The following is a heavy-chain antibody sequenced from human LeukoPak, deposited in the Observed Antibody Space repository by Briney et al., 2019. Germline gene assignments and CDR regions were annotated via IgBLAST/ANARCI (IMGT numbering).Heavy chain of an antibody. CDR2: ISYDGSNK. CDR1: GFTFSSYG. D-gene: IGHD3-22*01. J-gene: IGHJ4*02. CDR3: AKDTDDSSAQGADY. V-gene: IGHV3-30*18. Sequence: GGSLRLSCAASGFTFSSYGMHWVRQAPGKGLEWVAVISYDGSNKYYADSVKGRFTISRDNSKNTLYLQMNSLRAEDTAVYYCAKDTDDSSAQGADYWGQGILVTVSS.